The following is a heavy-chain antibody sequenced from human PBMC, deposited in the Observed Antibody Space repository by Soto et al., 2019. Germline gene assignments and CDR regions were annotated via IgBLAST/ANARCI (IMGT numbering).Heavy chain of an antibody. CDR2: IRPYKGNT. CDR1: GYIFPNYG. Sequence: ASVKVSCKASGYIFPNYGISWVRQAPGQGLEWMGWIRPYKGNTIYAQKFQGRVTMTEDTSTDTAYMELSSLRSEDTAVYYCATAYYYDSSGYYYGWFDPWGQGTLVTVSS. V-gene: IGHV1-18*01. CDR3: ATAYYYDSSGYYYGWFDP. J-gene: IGHJ5*02. D-gene: IGHD3-22*01.